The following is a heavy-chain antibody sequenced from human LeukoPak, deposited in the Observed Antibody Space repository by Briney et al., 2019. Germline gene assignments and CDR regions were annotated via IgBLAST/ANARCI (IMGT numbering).Heavy chain of an antibody. D-gene: IGHD3-10*01. CDR2: IYHSGST. V-gene: IGHV4-38-2*02. CDR3: ARQLVRGVIRIFDY. CDR1: GYSISSGYY. Sequence: SETLSLTCTVSGYSISSGYYWGWIRQPPGKGLEWIGSIYHSGSTYYNPSLKSRVTISVDTSKNQFSLKLSSVTAADTAVYYCARQLVRGVIRIFDYWGQGTLVTVSS. J-gene: IGHJ4*02.